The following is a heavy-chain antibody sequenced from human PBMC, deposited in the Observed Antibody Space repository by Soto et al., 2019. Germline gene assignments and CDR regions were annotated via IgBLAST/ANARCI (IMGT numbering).Heavy chain of an antibody. J-gene: IGHJ6*02. CDR1: GFTFSRYN. V-gene: IGHV3-48*02. Sequence: LRLSCVASGFTFSRYNMHWVRQAPGKGLEWVAYVTTSGDTMFYADSVEGRFAISRDVAKNSVHLQMNSLGDEDTAVYYCVREEASGSSGLTYHYYYNGMDVWGQGTTVTVSS. D-gene: IGHD3-10*01. CDR2: VTTSGDTM. CDR3: VREEASGSSGLTYHYYYNGMDV.